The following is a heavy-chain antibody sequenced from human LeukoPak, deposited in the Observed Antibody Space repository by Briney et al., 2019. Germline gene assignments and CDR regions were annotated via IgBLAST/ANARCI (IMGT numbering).Heavy chain of an antibody. CDR2: INPNSGST. Sequence: ASVKVSCKASGYTFTGYYMHWVRQAPGQGLEWMGWINPNSGSTNYAQKFQGRVTMTRDTSISTAYMELSSLRSDDTAVYYCARRLSGGNNWFDPWGQGTLVTVSS. CDR1: GYTFTGYY. D-gene: IGHD2-15*01. J-gene: IGHJ5*02. V-gene: IGHV1-2*02. CDR3: ARRLSGGNNWFDP.